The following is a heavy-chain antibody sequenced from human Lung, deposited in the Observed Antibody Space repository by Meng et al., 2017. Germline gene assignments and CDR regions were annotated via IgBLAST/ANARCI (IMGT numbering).Heavy chain of an antibody. CDR1: GGSFSDYS. D-gene: IGHD4-11*01. CDR2: INHSGST. CDR3: ARGPTTMAHDFDY. V-gene: IGHV4-34*01. Sequence: QVQVQRGAAGCCRPSESLSLTCVVSGGSFSDYSWSWIRQPPGKGLEWIGEINHSGSTNYNPSLESRATISVDTSQNNLSLKLSSVTAADSAVYYCARGPTTMAHDFDYWGQGTLVTVSS. J-gene: IGHJ4*02.